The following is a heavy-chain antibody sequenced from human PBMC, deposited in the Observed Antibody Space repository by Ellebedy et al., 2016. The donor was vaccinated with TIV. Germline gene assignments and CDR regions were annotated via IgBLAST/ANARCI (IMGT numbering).Heavy chain of an antibody. CDR2: IDPSGGST. J-gene: IGHJ3*01. Sequence: ASVKVSCXASGYTFISYYMHWVRQAPGQGLEWMGMIDPSGGSTNYAQKFQGRVTMTRDTSTSTVYMELSSLRSEDTAVYYCATASITRVVVDDVFDLWGQGTTVTVSS. CDR3: ATASITRVVVDDVFDL. D-gene: IGHD3-22*01. V-gene: IGHV1-46*01. CDR1: GYTFISYY.